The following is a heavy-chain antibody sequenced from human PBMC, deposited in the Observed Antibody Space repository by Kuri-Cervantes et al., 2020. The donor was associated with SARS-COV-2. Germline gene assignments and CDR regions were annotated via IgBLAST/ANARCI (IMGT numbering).Heavy chain of an antibody. V-gene: IGHV3-74*01. CDR2: IKPDGSYT. CDR3: VRDGDHWNFDY. CDR1: GFTFSGHW. J-gene: IGHJ4*02. Sequence: GESLKISCAASGFTFSGHWIHWVRPAPGKGLVWVSRIKPDGSYTNNADSVKGRFTHSRDNAKNMLFLQMNSLRAEDTAVYYCVRDGDHWNFDYWGQGTLVTVSS. D-gene: IGHD1-1*01.